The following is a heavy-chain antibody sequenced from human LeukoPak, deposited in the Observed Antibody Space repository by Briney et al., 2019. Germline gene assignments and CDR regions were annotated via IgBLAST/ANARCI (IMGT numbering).Heavy chain of an antibody. CDR3: ARGDYYDSSGYLNWFDP. J-gene: IGHJ5*02. CDR2: INTNTGNP. Sequence: AASVKVSCKASGYTFTSYAMNWVRQAPGQGLEWMGWINTNTGNPTYAQCFTGRFVFSLDTSVSQAYLQISSIKAEDTAVYYCARGDYYDSSGYLNWFDPWGQGTLVTVSS. V-gene: IGHV7-4-1*02. CDR1: GYTFTSYA. D-gene: IGHD3-22*01.